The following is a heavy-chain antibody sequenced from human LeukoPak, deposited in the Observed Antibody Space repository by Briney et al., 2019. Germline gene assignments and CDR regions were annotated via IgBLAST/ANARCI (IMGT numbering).Heavy chain of an antibody. CDR2: IYSSGST. J-gene: IGHJ4*02. Sequence: PSENLSLTCTVSGGSISSGRYYWSWIRQPAGKGLEWIGRIYSSGSTNYNPSLKSRVTMSVDTSKNQVSLKLSSVTAADTAVYYCARGAGYSGSYHYYFDYWGQGTLVTVSS. CDR1: GGSISSGRYY. D-gene: IGHD1-26*01. CDR3: ARGAGYSGSYHYYFDY. V-gene: IGHV4-61*02.